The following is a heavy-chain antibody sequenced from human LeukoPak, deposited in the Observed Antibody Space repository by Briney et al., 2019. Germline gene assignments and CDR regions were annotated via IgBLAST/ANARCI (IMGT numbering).Heavy chain of an antibody. CDR1: GFTFSSYE. Sequence: GGSLRLSCAASGFTFSSYEMNWVRQAPGKGLEWVSYISSSGSTIYYADSVKGRFTISRDNAKNSLYLQMNSLRAEDTAVYYCARDYSLKFPVNTASDYWGQGTLVTVSS. CDR3: ARDYSLKFPVNTASDY. V-gene: IGHV3-48*03. D-gene: IGHD5-18*01. CDR2: ISSSGSTI. J-gene: IGHJ4*02.